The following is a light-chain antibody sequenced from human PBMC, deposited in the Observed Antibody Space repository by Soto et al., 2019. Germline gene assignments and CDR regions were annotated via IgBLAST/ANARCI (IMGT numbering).Light chain of an antibody. CDR1: QGISSY. Sequence: AIRMTQSPSSFSASTGVRVTITCRASQGISSYLAWYQQKPGKAPKLLIYAASTLQSGVPSRFSGSGSGTDFTLTISCLQSEDFATYYCQQYYSYPITFGRGTRLEIK. J-gene: IGKJ5*01. CDR2: AAS. CDR3: QQYYSYPIT. V-gene: IGKV1-8*01.